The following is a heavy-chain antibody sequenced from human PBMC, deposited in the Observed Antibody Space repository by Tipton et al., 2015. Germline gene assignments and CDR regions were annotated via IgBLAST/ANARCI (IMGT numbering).Heavy chain of an antibody. CDR3: ARDYDAAFDY. J-gene: IGHJ4*02. Sequence: TLSLTCTVSGVSISDFHWNWIRQPPGKGLEWIGHVYYFGDTDYNPALGSRVTISLDTSTSQLSLELSSLTAADTAVYYCARDYDAAFDYWGQGTLVTVPS. CDR1: GVSISDFH. D-gene: IGHD3-22*01. V-gene: IGHV4-59*01. CDR2: VYYFGDT.